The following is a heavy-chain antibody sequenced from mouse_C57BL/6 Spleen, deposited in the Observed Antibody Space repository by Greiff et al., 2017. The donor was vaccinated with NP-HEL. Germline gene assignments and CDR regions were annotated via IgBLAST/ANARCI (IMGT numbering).Heavy chain of an antibody. CDR1: GYAFSSSW. J-gene: IGHJ4*01. CDR3: ARGITTVVAKAMDY. V-gene: IGHV1-82*01. Sequence: VQRVESGPELVKPGASVKISCKASGYAFSSSWMNWVKQRPGKGLEWIGRIYPGDGDTNYNGKFKGKATLTADKSSSTAYMQLSSLTSEDSAVYFCARGITTVVAKAMDYWGQGTSVTVSS. D-gene: IGHD1-1*01. CDR2: IYPGDGDT.